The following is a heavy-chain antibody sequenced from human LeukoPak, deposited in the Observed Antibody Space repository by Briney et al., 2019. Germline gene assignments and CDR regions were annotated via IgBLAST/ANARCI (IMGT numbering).Heavy chain of an antibody. CDR3: GKSAAVATVGVEY. CDR1: GVSFSAYA. CDR2: ISPNGGST. J-gene: IGHJ4*02. Sequence: GGALRLSCSAPGVSFSAYAMHWVRQPPGKGLEYVSAISPNGGSTYYADSVKGRFTISRENSKTPLYLQMYSLRFEDTAVYYCGKSAAVATVGVEYWGQGTLCTVSS. D-gene: IGHD5-12*01. V-gene: IGHV3-64D*06.